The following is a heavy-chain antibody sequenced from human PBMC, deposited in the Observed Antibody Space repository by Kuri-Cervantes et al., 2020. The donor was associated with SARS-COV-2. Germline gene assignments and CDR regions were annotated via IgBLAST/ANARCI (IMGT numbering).Heavy chain of an antibody. CDR3: ARVDCSGGSCYPQFDP. CDR1: GFTVSSSY. D-gene: IGHD2-15*01. CDR2: IYSGGST. Sequence: GESLKIFCAASGFTVSSSYMSWVRQAPGKGLEWVSVIYSGGSTYYADSVKGRFTISRDNVKNSLYLQMNSLRDEDTAVYYCARVDCSGGSCYPQFDPWGQGARVTVSS. J-gene: IGHJ5*02. V-gene: IGHV3-53*01.